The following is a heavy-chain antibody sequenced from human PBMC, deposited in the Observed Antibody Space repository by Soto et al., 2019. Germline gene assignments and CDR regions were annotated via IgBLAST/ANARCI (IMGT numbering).Heavy chain of an antibody. CDR1: GFTFGNYG. Sequence: GGSLRLSCAASGFTFGNYGINWVRQAPGKGLEWISSIDSSSSFIYYADSVKGRFTISRDNAKNSVFLHMSSLRADDTAVCYCARDPLWFGEIGYFDYWGQGALVTVSS. J-gene: IGHJ4*02. CDR3: ARDPLWFGEIGYFDY. CDR2: IDSSSSFI. V-gene: IGHV3-21*06. D-gene: IGHD3-10*01.